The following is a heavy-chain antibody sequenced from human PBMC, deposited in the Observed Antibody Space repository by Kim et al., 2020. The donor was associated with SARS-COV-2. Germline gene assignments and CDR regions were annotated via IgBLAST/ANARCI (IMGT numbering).Heavy chain of an antibody. Sequence: GGSLRLSCAASGFTFSSYGMHWVRQAPGKGLEWVAVISYDGSNKYYADSVKGRFTISRDNSKNTLYLQMNSLRAEDTAVYYCAKDDGGNPDPYYYYGMDVWGQGTTVTVSS. CDR3: AKDDGGNPDPYYYYGMDV. D-gene: IGHD2-15*01. J-gene: IGHJ6*02. CDR2: ISYDGSNK. V-gene: IGHV3-30*18. CDR1: GFTFSSYG.